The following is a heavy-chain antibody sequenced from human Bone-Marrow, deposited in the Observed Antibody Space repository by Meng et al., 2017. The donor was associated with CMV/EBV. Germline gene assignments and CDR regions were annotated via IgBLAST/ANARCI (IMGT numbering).Heavy chain of an antibody. V-gene: IGHV3-23*03. D-gene: IGHD6-19*01. CDR2: IYSGGSST. CDR1: GFTFSSYA. CDR3: AKGGGGHSSGWYGALDY. J-gene: IGHJ4*02. Sequence: GESLKISCAASGFTFSSYAMSWVRQAPGKGLEWVSVIYSGGSSTYYADSVKGRFTISRDNSKNTLYLQMNSLRAEDTAVYYCAKGGGGHSSGWYGALDYWGQGTLVTVYS.